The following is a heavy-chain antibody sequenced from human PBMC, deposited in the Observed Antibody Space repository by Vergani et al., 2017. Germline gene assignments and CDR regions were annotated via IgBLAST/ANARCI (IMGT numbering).Heavy chain of an antibody. V-gene: IGHV3-21*06. D-gene: IGHD3-10*01. CDR3: ARGQGSGTNRHHYGLDV. Sequence: EEHLVESGGGLVKPGGSLRLSCVASGFTFGSYSVNWVRQAPGRGLEWVSSISSSGNYVYYAASVKGRFSISRDNAKNLLPLQMNSLRADDTAVYYCARGQGSGTNRHHYGLDVWGQGTTVTVSS. CDR2: ISSSGNYV. CDR1: GFTFGSYS. J-gene: IGHJ6*02.